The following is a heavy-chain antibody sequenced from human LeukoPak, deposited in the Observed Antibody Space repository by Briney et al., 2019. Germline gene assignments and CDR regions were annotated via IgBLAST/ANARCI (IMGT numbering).Heavy chain of an antibody. CDR2: IYHSGST. J-gene: IGHJ4*02. CDR3: ARSGLSSGYYYLNY. Sequence: SSETLSLTCTVSGGSISSYYWSWIRQPPGKGLEWIGFIYHSGSTNYNPSLKSRVTISVDTSKNEFSLKLSSVTTADTAVYYCARSGLSSGYYYLNYWGQGTLVTVSS. D-gene: IGHD3-22*01. CDR1: GGSISSYY. V-gene: IGHV4-59*01.